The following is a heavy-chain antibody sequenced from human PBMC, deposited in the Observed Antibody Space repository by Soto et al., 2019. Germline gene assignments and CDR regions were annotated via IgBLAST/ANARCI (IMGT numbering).Heavy chain of an antibody. CDR2: INPSGGST. CDR1: GYTFTSYY. J-gene: IGHJ5*02. V-gene: IGHV1-46*01. D-gene: IGHD3-3*01. Sequence: ASVKVSCKASGYTFTSYYMHWVRQAPGQGLEWMGIINPSGGSTSYAQKFQGRVTMTRDTSTSTVYMELSSLRSEDTAVYYCARIYSYYDFWSGRGNWFDPWGQGTLVTVSS. CDR3: ARIYSYYDFWSGRGNWFDP.